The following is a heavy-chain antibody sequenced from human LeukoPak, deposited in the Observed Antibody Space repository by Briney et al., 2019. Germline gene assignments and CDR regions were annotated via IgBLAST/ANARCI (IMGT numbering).Heavy chain of an antibody. CDR3: ARDWGRYCSGGSCWAPN. CDR1: KFTFSNYG. V-gene: IGHV3-30*03. CDR2: VSSDGGTK. J-gene: IGHJ4*02. Sequence: TGGSLRLSCTASKFTFSNYGMQWVRQAPGKGLEWVAVVSSDGGTKYYADSVKGRFTISRDNSRNTMYLQMDSLRAEDTAVYYCARDWGRYCSGGSCWAPNWGQGTLVTVSS. D-gene: IGHD2-15*01.